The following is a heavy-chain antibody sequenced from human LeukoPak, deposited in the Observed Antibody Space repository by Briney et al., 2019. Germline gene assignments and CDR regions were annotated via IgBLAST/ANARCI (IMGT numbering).Heavy chain of an antibody. CDR3: ARLKGRVVPTSLDP. V-gene: IGHV3-11*01. D-gene: IGHD2-2*01. J-gene: IGHJ5*02. Sequence: GGSLRLSCAASGFTFSDYYMSWIRQAPGKGLGWVSYISSSRSTIYYADSVRGRFTISRDNAKNSLYLQMNSLRAEDTAVYYCARLKGRVVPTSLDPWGQGTLVTVSS. CDR1: GFTFSDYY. CDR2: ISSSRSTI.